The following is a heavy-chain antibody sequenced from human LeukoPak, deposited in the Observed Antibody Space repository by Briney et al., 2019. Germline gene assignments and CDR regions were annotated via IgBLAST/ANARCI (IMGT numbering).Heavy chain of an antibody. J-gene: IGHJ3*01. D-gene: IGHD3-9*01. Sequence: GGSLRLSCLGSGFSLDDYAMHWVRQVPGKGLEWVSSISWDSGSQAYADSVRGRFTISRDNAKNSLYLQMNSLRPVDMAFYYCIKDMGFDLLKDAFHVWGQGTLVTVSS. V-gene: IGHV3-9*03. CDR3: IKDMGFDLLKDAFHV. CDR2: ISWDSGSQ. CDR1: GFSLDDYA.